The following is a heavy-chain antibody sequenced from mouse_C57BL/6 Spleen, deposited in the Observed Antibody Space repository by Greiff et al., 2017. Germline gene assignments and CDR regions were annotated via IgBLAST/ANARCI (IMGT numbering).Heavy chain of an antibody. Sequence: QVQLQQPGAELVRPGTSVKLSCKASGYTFTSYWMHWVKQRPGQGLEWIGVIDPSDSYTNYNQKFKGKATLTVDTSSSTAYMQLSSLTSEDSAVHYCARYDYDEFAYWGQGTLVTVSA. J-gene: IGHJ3*01. CDR2: IDPSDSYT. CDR3: ARYDYDEFAY. D-gene: IGHD2-4*01. V-gene: IGHV1-59*01. CDR1: GYTFTSYW.